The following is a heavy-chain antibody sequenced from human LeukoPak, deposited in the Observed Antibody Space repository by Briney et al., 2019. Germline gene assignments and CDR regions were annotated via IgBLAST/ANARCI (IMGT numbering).Heavy chain of an antibody. V-gene: IGHV1-46*01. CDR3: ARSSRITMIVVVTKGGFDC. CDR1: GYTFTSYY. J-gene: IGHJ4*02. CDR2: INPSGGST. D-gene: IGHD3-22*01. Sequence: GSSVKVSCKASGYTFTSYYMHWVRQAPGQGLEWMGIINPSGGSTSYAQKFQGRVTMTRDTSTSTVYMELSSLRSEDTAVYYCARSSRITMIVVVTKGGFDCWGQGTLVTVSS.